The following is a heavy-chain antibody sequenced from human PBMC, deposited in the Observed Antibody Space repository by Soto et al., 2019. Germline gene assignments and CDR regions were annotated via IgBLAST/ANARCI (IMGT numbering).Heavy chain of an antibody. Sequence: TLSLTCTVSGGSISSYYWSWIRQPAGKGLEWIGRIYTSGSTNYNPSLKSRVTMSVDTSKNQFSLKLSSVTAADTAVYYCARDPQYYYDSSGYYSYYYYYGMDVWGQGTTVTVSS. D-gene: IGHD3-22*01. V-gene: IGHV4-4*07. J-gene: IGHJ6*02. CDR2: IYTSGST. CDR3: ARDPQYYYDSSGYYSYYYYYGMDV. CDR1: GGSISSYY.